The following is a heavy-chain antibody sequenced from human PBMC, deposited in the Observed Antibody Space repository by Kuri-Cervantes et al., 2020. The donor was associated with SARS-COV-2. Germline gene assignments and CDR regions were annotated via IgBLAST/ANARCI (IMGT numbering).Heavy chain of an antibody. V-gene: IGHV1-3*01. J-gene: IGHJ4*02. CDR3: ARDRNSGYDSDNY. CDR1: GYTFTSYA. D-gene: IGHD5-12*01. Sequence: ASVKVSCKASGYTFTSYAMHWVRQAPGQRLEWMGWINAGNGNTKYSQKFQGRVTITRDTSASTAYMELSSLRSEDTAVYYCARDRNSGYDSDNYWGQGTLVTVSS. CDR2: INAGNGNT.